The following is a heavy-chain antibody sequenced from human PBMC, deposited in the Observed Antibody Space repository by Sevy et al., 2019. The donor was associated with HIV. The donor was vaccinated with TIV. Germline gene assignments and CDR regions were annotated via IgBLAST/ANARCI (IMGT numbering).Heavy chain of an antibody. CDR2: IKSKTDGGTT. CDR3: ATEGLYCSGSTCYTESFDD. V-gene: IGHV3-15*01. D-gene: IGHD2-15*01. Sequence: GGSLRLSCAASGFTFSNGWMSWVRQAPGKGLEWVGRIKSKTDGGTTDYAAPMKGRFTISRDDSKNTVYLQMNSLKSEDTAVYYCATEGLYCSGSTCYTESFDDWGQGTLVTVSS. CDR1: GFTFSNGW. J-gene: IGHJ4*02.